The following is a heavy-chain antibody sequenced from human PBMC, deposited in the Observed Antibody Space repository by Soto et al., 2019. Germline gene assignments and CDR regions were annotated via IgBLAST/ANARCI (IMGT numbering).Heavy chain of an antibody. Sequence: SGPTLVNPTETLTLTCPVSGFSLSNARMGVSWIRQPSGKALEWLAHIFSNDEKSYSTSLKSRLTISKDTSKSQVVLTMTNMDPVDTATYYCARIPGDPFGGENWFDPWGQGTLVTVSS. CDR2: IFSNDEK. D-gene: IGHD3-10*01. J-gene: IGHJ5*02. CDR3: ARIPGDPFGGENWFDP. CDR1: GFSLSNARMG. V-gene: IGHV2-26*01.